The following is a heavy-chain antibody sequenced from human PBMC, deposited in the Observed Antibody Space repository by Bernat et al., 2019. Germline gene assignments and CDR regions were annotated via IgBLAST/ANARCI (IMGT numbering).Heavy chain of an antibody. D-gene: IGHD3/OR15-3a*01. J-gene: IGHJ5*02. V-gene: IGHV3-7*01. Sequence: EVQLVESGGDWVQPGGSLRLSCVASGFTFSNHWMTWVCQAPGKGLEWVANINEGGSVEHYLDSVKGRFTISRDNAKNSLYLQMNSLRGEDTAVYYCARGGLSKTPADQWGQGTLVTVSS. CDR2: INEGGSVE. CDR3: ARGGLSKTPADQ. CDR1: GFTFSNHW.